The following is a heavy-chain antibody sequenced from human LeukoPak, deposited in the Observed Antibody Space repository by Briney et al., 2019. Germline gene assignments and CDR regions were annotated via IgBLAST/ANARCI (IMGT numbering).Heavy chain of an antibody. J-gene: IGHJ4*02. V-gene: IGHV3-30*02. CDR2: FWSDGITK. CDR1: GFTFSSSG. D-gene: IGHD6-6*01. Sequence: GGSLRLSCAASGFTFSSSGMHWVRQAPGKGLEWVAVFWSDGITKYYADSVKGRFTISRDNSKNTLYLQMNSLRAEDTAVYYCAKKRALGEVEYSSSYFDYWGQGTLVTVSS. CDR3: AKKRALGEVEYSSSYFDY.